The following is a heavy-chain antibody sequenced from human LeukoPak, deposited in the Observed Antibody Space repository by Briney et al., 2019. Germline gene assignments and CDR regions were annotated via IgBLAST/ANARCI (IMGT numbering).Heavy chain of an antibody. V-gene: IGHV3-23*01. D-gene: IGHD3-3*01. J-gene: IGHJ3*02. CDR1: GFTFSSYA. Sequence: PGGSLRLSCAASGFTFSSYAMSWVRQAPGKGPEWVSAISGSGGSTYYADSVKGRFTISRDNSKNTLYLQMNSLRAEDTAVYYCAKDLDVLRFLEWSNAFDIWGQGTMVTVSS. CDR2: ISGSGGST. CDR3: AKDLDVLRFLEWSNAFDI.